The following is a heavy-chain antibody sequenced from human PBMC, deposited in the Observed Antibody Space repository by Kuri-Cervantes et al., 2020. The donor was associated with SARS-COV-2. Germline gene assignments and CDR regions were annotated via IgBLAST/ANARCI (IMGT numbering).Heavy chain of an antibody. V-gene: IGHV3-21*01. Sequence: GESLKISCAASGFTFSSYSMNWVRQAPGKGLEWVSSISSSSSYIYYADSVKGRFTISSDNSKNTLYLQMNSLRAEDTAVYYCARDFYGDYVWYSDLWGRGTLVTVSS. CDR1: GFTFSSYS. D-gene: IGHD4-17*01. CDR2: ISSSSSYI. CDR3: ARDFYGDYVWYSDL. J-gene: IGHJ2*01.